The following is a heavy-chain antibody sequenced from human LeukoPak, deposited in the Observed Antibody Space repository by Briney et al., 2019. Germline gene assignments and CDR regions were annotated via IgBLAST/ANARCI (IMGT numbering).Heavy chain of an antibody. CDR1: GGSISSYY. CDR3: ARAVVRGVFNWFDP. CDR2: IYYSGST. J-gene: IGHJ5*02. V-gene: IGHV4-59*01. Sequence: SETLSLTCTVSGGSISSYYWSWIRQPPGKGLEWIGYIYYSGSTNYNPSLKSRVTISVDTSKNQFSLKLSSVTAADTAVYYCARAVVRGVFNWFDPWGQGTLVTVSS. D-gene: IGHD3-10*01.